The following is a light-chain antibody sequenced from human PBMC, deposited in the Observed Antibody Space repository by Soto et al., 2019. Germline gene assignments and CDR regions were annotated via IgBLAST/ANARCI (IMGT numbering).Light chain of an antibody. V-gene: IGKV2-28*01. CDR2: LGS. J-gene: IGKJ4*01. CDR3: MQALQTPLT. Sequence: DIVMTQSPLSLPVTPGEPASISCRSSQSLLHSNGYNYLDWYLQKPGQPPQLLIYLGSNRASGVPERFSGSGSGTDFTLKISRVEAEDVGVYYCMQALQTPLTFGGGTKVDIK. CDR1: QSLLHSNGYNY.